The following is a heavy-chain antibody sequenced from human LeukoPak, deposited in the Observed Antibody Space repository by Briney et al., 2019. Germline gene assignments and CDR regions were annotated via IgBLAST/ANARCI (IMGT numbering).Heavy chain of an antibody. Sequence: GGSLRLSCAASGFTFSSYGMHWVRQAPGKGLEWVAVISYDGSNKYYADSVKGRFTISRDNAKNSLDLQVNNLRAEDTAMYYCARDHVSYGGGGSLYKTGAFDIWGQGTMVTVSS. V-gene: IGHV3-30*03. CDR3: ARDHVSYGGGGSLYKTGAFDI. CDR2: ISYDGSNK. CDR1: GFTFSSYG. D-gene: IGHD4-23*01. J-gene: IGHJ3*02.